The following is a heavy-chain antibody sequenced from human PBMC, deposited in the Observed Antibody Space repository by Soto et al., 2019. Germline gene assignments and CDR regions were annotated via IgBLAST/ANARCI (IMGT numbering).Heavy chain of an antibody. D-gene: IGHD3-22*01. V-gene: IGHV3-23*01. CDR2: ISGSGGST. J-gene: IGHJ4*02. CDR1: GFTFISYA. Sequence: GGSLRLSCAASGFTFISYAMSWVRQAPGKGLEWVSAISGSGGSTYYADSVKGRFTISRDNSKNTLYLQMNSLRAEDTAVYYCAKATSVSGYVNYWGQGTLVTVSS. CDR3: AKATSVSGYVNY.